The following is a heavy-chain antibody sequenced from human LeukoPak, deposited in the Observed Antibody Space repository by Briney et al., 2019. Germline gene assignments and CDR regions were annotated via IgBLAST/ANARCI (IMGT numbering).Heavy chain of an antibody. V-gene: IGHV3-30*09. D-gene: IGHD1-26*01. CDR3: ARGPSGSGSYEFSAFDI. CDR1: RFTFSRHA. Sequence: GGSLRLSCAASRFTFSRHALHWVRQAPGKGLEWVAVISYDATNEYYGDSVKGRLAISRDNSKNTLYLQMNNLRAEDTAVYYCARGPSGSGSYEFSAFDIWGQGTMVTVSS. CDR2: ISYDATNE. J-gene: IGHJ3*02.